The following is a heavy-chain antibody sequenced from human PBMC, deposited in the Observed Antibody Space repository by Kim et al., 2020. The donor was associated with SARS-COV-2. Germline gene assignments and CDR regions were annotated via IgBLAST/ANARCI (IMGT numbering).Heavy chain of an antibody. CDR2: INAGNGNT. D-gene: IGHD2-2*01. J-gene: IGHJ2*01. Sequence: ASVKVSCKASGYTFTSYAMHWVRQAPGQRLEWMGWINAGNGNTKYSQKFQGRVTITRDTSASTAYMELSSLRSEDTAVYYCARDLVPAAMWRGWYFDLWGRGTLVTVSS. CDR3: ARDLVPAAMWRGWYFDL. CDR1: GYTFTSYA. V-gene: IGHV1-3*01.